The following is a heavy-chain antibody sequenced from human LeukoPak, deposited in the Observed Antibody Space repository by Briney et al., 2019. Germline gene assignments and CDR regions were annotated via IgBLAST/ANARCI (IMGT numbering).Heavy chain of an antibody. CDR3: ARVGSSLTYYFDF. J-gene: IGHJ4*02. V-gene: IGHV3-21*01. CDR1: GFTFSTYT. CDR2: ITSTSSYI. Sequence: GGSLRLSCAASGFTFSTYTMNWVRQAPGKGLEWVSSITSTSSYIHYADSVKGRFTISRDNAKNSLYLQMNSLRPEDTAVYYCARVGSSLTYYFDFWGQGTLVTVSS. D-gene: IGHD6-13*01.